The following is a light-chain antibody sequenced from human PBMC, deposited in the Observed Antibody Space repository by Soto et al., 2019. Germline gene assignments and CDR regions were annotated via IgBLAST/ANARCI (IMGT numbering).Light chain of an antibody. Sequence: QPVLTQSPSASASLGASVKLTCTLSRGHSNYAIAWHQQQSEKGPRYLMKLNSDGSHSKGDGIPDRFSGPSSGAERYLTIPSLQSEDEADYYCQTWGSGIVVFGGGTKLTVL. J-gene: IGLJ2*01. CDR2: LNSDGSH. CDR3: QTWGSGIVV. CDR1: RGHSNYA. V-gene: IGLV4-69*01.